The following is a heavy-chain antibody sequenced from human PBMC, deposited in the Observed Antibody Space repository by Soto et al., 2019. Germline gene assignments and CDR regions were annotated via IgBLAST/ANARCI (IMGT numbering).Heavy chain of an antibody. J-gene: IGHJ6*04. CDR2: ISSFDGAT. V-gene: IGHV1-46*04. CDR1: GYTFTSYY. D-gene: IGHD4-4*01. CDR3: ARDLITVNGMDV. Sequence: VKVPCKASGYTFTSYYIHWVRQAPGQGLEWMGIISSFDGATNYAQKLQGRVTITRDTSTRTVYMELSSLRSEDTAVYYCARDLITVNGMDVWRKGTTVTVSS.